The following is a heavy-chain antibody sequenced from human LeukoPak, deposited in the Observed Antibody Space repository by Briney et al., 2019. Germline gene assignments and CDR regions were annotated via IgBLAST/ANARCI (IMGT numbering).Heavy chain of an antibody. CDR1: SGXY. CDR2: INHSGST. D-gene: IGHD6-19*01. Sequence: SGXYWXXIRQPXGXXXEXXXXINHSGSTNYNPSLKSRVTISVDTSKNQFSLKLSSVTAADTAVYYCARAGYSSGWTYFDYWGQGTLVTVSS. V-gene: IGHV4-34*01. CDR3: ARAGYSSGWTYFDY. J-gene: IGHJ4*02.